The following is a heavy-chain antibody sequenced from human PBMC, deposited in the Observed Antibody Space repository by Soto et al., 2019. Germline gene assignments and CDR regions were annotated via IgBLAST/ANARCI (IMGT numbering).Heavy chain of an antibody. D-gene: IGHD3-10*01. V-gene: IGHV3-30*18. Sequence: GGSLRLSYAASGFTFSNYGMHWVRQAPGKGLEWVALFSYDGSNKYYADSVKGRFTISRDNSKNMLYLQMNSLRAEDTAVYYCAKDDGLGSYYNGYFDYWGQGTLVTVSS. J-gene: IGHJ4*02. CDR3: AKDDGLGSYYNGYFDY. CDR1: GFTFSNYG. CDR2: FSYDGSNK.